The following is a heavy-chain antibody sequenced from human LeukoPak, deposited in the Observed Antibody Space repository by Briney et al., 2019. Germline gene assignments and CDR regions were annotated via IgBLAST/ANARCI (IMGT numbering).Heavy chain of an antibody. CDR1: GFTFSSYA. Sequence: GGSLRLSCAASGFTFSSYAMHWVRQAPGKGLEWVAVISYDGSNKYYADSVKGRFTISRDNSKNTLYLQMNSLRAEDTAVYYCARDQVHGYGPWGQGTLVTVSS. D-gene: IGHD5-18*01. CDR3: ARDQVHGYGP. J-gene: IGHJ5*02. CDR2: ISYDGSNK. V-gene: IGHV3-30-3*01.